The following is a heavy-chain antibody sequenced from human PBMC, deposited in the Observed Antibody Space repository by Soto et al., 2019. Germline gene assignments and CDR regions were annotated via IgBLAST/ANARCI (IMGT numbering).Heavy chain of an antibody. CDR2: ISGSGRTV. Sequence: EVQLVESGGGLVQPGGSLRLSCVVSGFTFSNYEMNWVRQAPGKGLEWISYISGSGRTVYYAESGKGRFTMSRDNGKNTLYLKFDRLGSEDTAVSYCVRGRLEWFYWGQGTLVTVSS. CDR3: VRGRLEWFY. D-gene: IGHD3-3*01. CDR1: GFTFSNYE. V-gene: IGHV3-48*03. J-gene: IGHJ4*02.